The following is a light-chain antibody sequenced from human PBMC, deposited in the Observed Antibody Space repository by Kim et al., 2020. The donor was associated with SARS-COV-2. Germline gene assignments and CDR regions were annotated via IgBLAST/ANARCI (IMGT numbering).Light chain of an antibody. J-gene: IGKJ4*01. V-gene: IGKV3-20*01. CDR2: GAS. CDR1: QSLSNTY. Sequence: PGERATPSCRASQSLSNTYLAWYQQKPGQPPRLLIYGASSRATGIPDRFSGSGSGTDFTFSISRLEPEDFAVYYCQQYDNSPLTFGGGTKVDIK. CDR3: QQYDNSPLT.